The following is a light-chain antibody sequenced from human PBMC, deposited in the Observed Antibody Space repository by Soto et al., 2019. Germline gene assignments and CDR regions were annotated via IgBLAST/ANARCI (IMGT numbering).Light chain of an antibody. V-gene: IGKV1-5*01. CDR1: QSISTW. J-gene: IGKJ5*01. CDR2: DAS. Sequence: DIQLTQSPSNLFGSVGDRVTLTCRASQSISTWLAWYQQKPGKANNLLIYDASTLERGVPSRFSGTGSGTEFTLTIDRLQPDDFATYCCQQYHTSSITVGQGTRLEIK. CDR3: QQYHTSSIT.